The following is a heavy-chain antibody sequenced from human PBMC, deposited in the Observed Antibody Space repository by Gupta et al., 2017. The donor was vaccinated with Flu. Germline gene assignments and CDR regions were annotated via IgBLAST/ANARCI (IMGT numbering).Heavy chain of an antibody. D-gene: IGHD1-20*01. CDR3: AKPITHNYYYYYMDV. J-gene: IGHJ6*03. CDR2: ISFDGSHK. Sequence: SYGMHWVRQAPGKGLEWVAVISFDGSHKYYADPVKGRFTISRDNSKNTLYLQMKTLRAEDTAVYYCAKPITHNYYYYYMDVWGKGTTVTVSS. CDR1: SYG. V-gene: IGHV3-30*18.